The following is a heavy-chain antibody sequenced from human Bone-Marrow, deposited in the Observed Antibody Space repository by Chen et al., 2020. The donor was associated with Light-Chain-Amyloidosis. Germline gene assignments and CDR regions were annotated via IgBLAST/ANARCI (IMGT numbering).Heavy chain of an antibody. CDR3: TRDAITSGGVVVPDS. CDR1: DGSITSGVYY. J-gene: IGHJ4*02. Sequence: QVQLQESGPRLVKPSQTLTLTCTVSDGSITSGVYYWNWIRQPAGKGLEWRGHIYTTGSTKYNPSLRSRLTIAIDTSKSHFSLRLASVTAADTAIYYCTRDAITSGGVVVPDSWGQGTLVTVSS. CDR2: IYTTGST. D-gene: IGHD3-16*02. V-gene: IGHV4-61*02.